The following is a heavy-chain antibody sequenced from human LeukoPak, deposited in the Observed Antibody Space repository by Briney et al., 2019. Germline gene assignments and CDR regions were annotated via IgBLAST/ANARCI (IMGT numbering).Heavy chain of an antibody. CDR3: ARVSDTAMVNDY. Sequence: PSETLSLTCAVYGVSFSGYYWSWIRQPPGKGLEWIGEINHSGSTNYNPSLKSRVTISVDTSKNQFSLKLSSVTAADTAVYYCARVSDTAMVNDYWGQGTLVTVSS. CDR1: GVSFSGYY. CDR2: INHSGST. J-gene: IGHJ4*02. V-gene: IGHV4-34*01. D-gene: IGHD5-18*01.